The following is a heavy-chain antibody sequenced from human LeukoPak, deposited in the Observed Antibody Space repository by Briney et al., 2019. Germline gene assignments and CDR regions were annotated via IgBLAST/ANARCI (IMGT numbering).Heavy chain of an antibody. CDR2: IKDDGSEK. CDR1: TFTFSSYW. V-gene: IGHV3-7*01. Sequence: GGSLRLSCAASTFTFSSYWMSWVRQAPGKGLEWVATIKDDGSEKYYVDSVSGPFTISRDNAKNSLYLQMNSLRAEDTAVYYCARRGTYQNWFDPWGQGTLVTVSS. D-gene: IGHD3-16*01. CDR3: ARRGTYQNWFDP. J-gene: IGHJ5*02.